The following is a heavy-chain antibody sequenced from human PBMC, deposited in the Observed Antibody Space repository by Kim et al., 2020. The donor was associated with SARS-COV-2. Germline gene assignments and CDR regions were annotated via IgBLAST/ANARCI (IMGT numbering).Heavy chain of an antibody. J-gene: IGHJ5*02. CDR3: ARDVDYYDSSGYYYALSNWFDP. D-gene: IGHD3-22*01. Sequence: ASVKVSCKASGYTFTSYGISWVRQAPGQGLEWMGWISAYNGNTNYAQKLQGRVTMTTDTSTSTAYMELRSLRSDDTAVYYWARDVDYYDSSGYYYALSNWFDPWGQGTLVTVSS. CDR1: GYTFTSYG. CDR2: ISAYNGNT. V-gene: IGHV1-18*01.